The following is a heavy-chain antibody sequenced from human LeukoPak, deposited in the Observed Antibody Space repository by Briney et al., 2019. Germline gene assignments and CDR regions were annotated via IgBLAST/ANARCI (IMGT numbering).Heavy chain of an antibody. CDR2: ISTSSSYI. J-gene: IGHJ4*02. Sequence: GGSLRLSCAASGFTFSSYSMNWVRKAPGKGLEWVSSISTSSSYIYYADSGKGRFTISRDNAKNSLYLQMNSLRAEDTAVYYCARGATVRTPPVDYWGQGTLVTVSS. V-gene: IGHV3-21*01. D-gene: IGHD4-23*01. CDR3: ARGATVRTPPVDY. CDR1: GFTFSSYS.